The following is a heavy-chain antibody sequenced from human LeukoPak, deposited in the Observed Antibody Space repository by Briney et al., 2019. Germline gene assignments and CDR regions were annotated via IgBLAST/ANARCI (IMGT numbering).Heavy chain of an antibody. V-gene: IGHV3-48*04. Sequence: GGSLRLSCAASGFTFSSYSMNWVRQAPGKGLEWVSYISSSSSTIYYADSVKGRFTISRDNAKNSLYLQMNSLRAEDTAVYYCARDQVGYDSSGANYYYYYYMDVWGKGTTVTVSS. CDR3: ARDQVGYDSSGANYYYYYYMDV. D-gene: IGHD3-22*01. CDR1: GFTFSSYS. J-gene: IGHJ6*03. CDR2: ISSSSSTI.